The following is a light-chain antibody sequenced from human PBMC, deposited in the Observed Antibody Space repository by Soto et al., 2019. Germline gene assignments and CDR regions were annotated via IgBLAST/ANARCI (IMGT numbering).Light chain of an antibody. Sequence: QSVLTQPASVSGSPGQSITISCTGTSSDIGSYNRVSWYQQPPGTAPKLIIYEVNNRPSGVPGRFSGSKSGNTASLTISGLQAEDEADYYCNSFTTSSTYVFGTGTKVT. V-gene: IGLV2-18*02. CDR2: EVN. J-gene: IGLJ1*01. CDR3: NSFTTSSTYV. CDR1: SSDIGSYNR.